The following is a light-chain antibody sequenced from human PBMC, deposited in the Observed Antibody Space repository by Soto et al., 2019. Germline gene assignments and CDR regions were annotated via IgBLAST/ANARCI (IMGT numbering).Light chain of an antibody. CDR3: SSYRRGSILV. CDR2: EVT. V-gene: IGLV2-18*02. CDR1: SSDVGGYNR. Sequence: QSALTQPPSVSGSPGQSVTISCTGSSSDVGGYNRVSWYQQSPGTAPNLMISEVTNRASGVPDRFSGSKSGNTASLTISGLQAEDEADYYCSSYRRGSILVFGGGTKLTVL. J-gene: IGLJ3*02.